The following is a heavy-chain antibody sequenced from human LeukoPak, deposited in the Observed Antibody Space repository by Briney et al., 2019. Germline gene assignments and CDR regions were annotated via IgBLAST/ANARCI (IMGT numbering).Heavy chain of an antibody. J-gene: IGHJ4*02. CDR2: ITGRSDKT. V-gene: IGHV3-23*01. CDR3: AKGGWLDD. CDR1: GFNFNKYD. D-gene: IGHD6-19*01. Sequence: GGSLRLSCAASGFNFNKYDMTWARQAPGKGLEWVSTITGRSDKTYYTDSVKGRFVTSRDNSKDTLYLQINSLRAEDTALYYCAKGGWLDDLGQGALVTVSS.